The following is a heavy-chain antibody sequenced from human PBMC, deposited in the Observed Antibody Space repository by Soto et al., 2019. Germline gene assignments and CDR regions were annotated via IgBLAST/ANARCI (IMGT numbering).Heavy chain of an antibody. Sequence: PSETLSLTCAVSGASISSSNWWGWVRQTPGKGLEWIGEIYHGGSTNYNPSLKSRVTISVDKSKNQFSLKLSSVTAADTAVYYCARGWNTATDPWYFDSWGQGTLVTVSS. CDR3: ARGWNTATDPWYFDS. D-gene: IGHD5-18*01. J-gene: IGHJ4*02. CDR1: GASISSSNW. CDR2: IYHGGST. V-gene: IGHV4-4*02.